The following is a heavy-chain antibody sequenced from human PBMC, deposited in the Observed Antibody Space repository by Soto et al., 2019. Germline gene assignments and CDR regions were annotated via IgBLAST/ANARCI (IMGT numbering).Heavy chain of an antibody. CDR1: GGSFSGYY. J-gene: IGHJ3*02. CDR3: GEKSNAIDI. CDR2: INHSGST. Sequence: PSETLSLTCAVYGGSFSGYYWSWIRQPPGKGLEWIGEINHSGSTNYNPSLKRRVTISVDTSKNQFSLDLSSVIAGDTSVNYCGEKSNAIDIIGQET. V-gene: IGHV4-34*01.